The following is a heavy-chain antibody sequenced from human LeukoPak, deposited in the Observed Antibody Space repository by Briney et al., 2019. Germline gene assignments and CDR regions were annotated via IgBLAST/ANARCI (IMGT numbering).Heavy chain of an antibody. V-gene: IGHV3-23*01. CDR2: ISGSGGST. Sequence: GGSLRLSCAASGFTFSSYGMTWVRQAPGKGLEWVSAISGSGGSTYYADSVKGRSTISRDISKNTLSLQMNSLRAEDTAVYYCAKARGSTSSLSIDSWGQGTLVTVSS. CDR3: AKARGSTSSLSIDS. D-gene: IGHD2-15*01. J-gene: IGHJ4*02. CDR1: GFTFSSYG.